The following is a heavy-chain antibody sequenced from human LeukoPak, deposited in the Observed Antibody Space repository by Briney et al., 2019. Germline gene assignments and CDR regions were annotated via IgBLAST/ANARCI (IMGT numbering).Heavy chain of an antibody. CDR2: IYYSGST. Sequence: SETLSLICTVSGGSISSGGYYWSWIRQHPGKGLEWIGYIYYSGSTYYNPSLKSRVTISVDTSKNQFSLKLSSVTAADTAVYFCASPRGDDSGGYYTWYFHHWGQGILVTVSS. CDR1: GGSISSGGYY. D-gene: IGHD3-22*01. CDR3: ASPRGDDSGGYYTWYFHH. V-gene: IGHV4-31*03. J-gene: IGHJ1*01.